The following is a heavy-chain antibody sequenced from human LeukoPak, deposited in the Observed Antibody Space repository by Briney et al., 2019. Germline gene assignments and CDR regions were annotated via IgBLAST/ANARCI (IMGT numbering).Heavy chain of an antibody. D-gene: IGHD3-10*01. CDR1: GFTFSSYE. CDR2: ISSSGSTI. J-gene: IGHJ6*02. V-gene: IGHV3-48*03. Sequence: GSLRLSCAASGFTFSSYEMNWVRQAPGKGLEWVSYISSSGSTIYYADSVKGRFTISRDNAKNSLYLQMNSLRAEDTAVYYCARDLITMVRGASTYYYYYGMDVWGQGTTVTVSS. CDR3: ARDLITMVRGASTYYYYYGMDV.